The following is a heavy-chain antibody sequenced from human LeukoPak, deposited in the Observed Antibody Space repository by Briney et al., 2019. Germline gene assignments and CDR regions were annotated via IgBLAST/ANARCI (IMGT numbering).Heavy chain of an antibody. CDR1: GFTFSSYA. CDR2: ISGSGGST. Sequence: PGGSLRLSCAASGFTFSSYAMSWVRQAPGKGLEWVSAISGSGGSTYYADSVKGRFTISRDNSKNTLYLQMNSLRAEDTAVYYCAKELTAAAGTGGVEPSPIDYWGQGTLVTVSS. CDR3: AKELTAAAGTGGVEPSPIDY. V-gene: IGHV3-23*01. J-gene: IGHJ4*02. D-gene: IGHD6-13*01.